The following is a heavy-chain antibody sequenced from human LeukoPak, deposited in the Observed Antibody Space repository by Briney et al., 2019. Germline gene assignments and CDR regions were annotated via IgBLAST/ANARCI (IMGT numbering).Heavy chain of an antibody. CDR2: INHSGST. J-gene: IGHJ6*03. CDR3: ARGEYSRYHYYYMDV. V-gene: IGHV4-34*01. D-gene: IGHD6-6*01. Sequence: PSETLSLTCAVYGGSFSGYYWSWIRQPPGKGLEWIGEINHSGSTNYNPSLKSRVTISVDTSKNQFSLKLSSATAADTAVYYCARGEYSRYHYYYMDVWGKGTTVTVSS. CDR1: GGSFSGYY.